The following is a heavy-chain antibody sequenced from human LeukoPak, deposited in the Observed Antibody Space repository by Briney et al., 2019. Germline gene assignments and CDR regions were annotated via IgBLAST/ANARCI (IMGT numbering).Heavy chain of an antibody. CDR2: INVHKGNT. CDR3: ATDTSWFGEGDY. J-gene: IGHJ4*02. D-gene: IGHD3-10*01. CDR1: GNIFNTYG. V-gene: IGHV1-18*01. Sequence: ASVKVSCKDSGNIFNTYGFSWVRQAPGQGLEWIGWINVHKGNTNYAQKFQGRVTMTADTSTSTVYMELRSLTSDDTAVYYCATDTSWFGEGDYWGQGTLVTVSS.